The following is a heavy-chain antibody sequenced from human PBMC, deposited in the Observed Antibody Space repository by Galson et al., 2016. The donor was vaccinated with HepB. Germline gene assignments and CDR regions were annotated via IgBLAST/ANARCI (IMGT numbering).Heavy chain of an antibody. J-gene: IGHJ3*02. CDR3: ARARIAALGTGAFDM. CDR1: GFTFSDYY. V-gene: IGHV3-11*06. Sequence: SLRLSCAASGFTFSDYYMSLLRQAPGKGLEWVSYIRSSSSYTNYAESVQGRFTISRDNAENSLYLQMDSLTAEDTAMYYCARARIAALGTGAFDMWGQGTMVTVSS. CDR2: IRSSSSYT. D-gene: IGHD6-13*01.